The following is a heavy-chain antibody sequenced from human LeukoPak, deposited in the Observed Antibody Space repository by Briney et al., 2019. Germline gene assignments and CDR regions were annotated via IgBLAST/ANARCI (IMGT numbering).Heavy chain of an antibody. CDR3: AKDRGYYYGSGSSHYFDY. CDR2: IYSGGST. CDR1: GFTVSSNY. Sequence: PGGSLRLSCAASGFTVSSNYMSWVRQAPGKGLEWVSVIYSGGSTYYADSVKGRFSISRDNSKNTLYLQMNSLRAEDTAVYYCAKDRGYYYGSGSSHYFDYWGQGTLVTVSS. D-gene: IGHD3-10*01. J-gene: IGHJ4*02. V-gene: IGHV3-53*01.